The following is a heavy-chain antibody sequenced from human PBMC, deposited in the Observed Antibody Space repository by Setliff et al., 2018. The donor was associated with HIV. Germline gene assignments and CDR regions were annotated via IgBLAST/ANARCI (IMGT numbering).Heavy chain of an antibody. CDR2: INHSGST. D-gene: IGHD6-6*01. J-gene: IGHJ3*02. CDR3: AGDSGSGAFDI. CDR1: DESFSAYY. Sequence: SETLSLTCAVFDESFSAYYWSWIRQPPGKGLEWIGEINHSGSTNYNPSLKSRVTISVDTSKNQFSLKLSSVTAADTAVYYCAGDSGSGAFDIWGQGTMVTVSS. V-gene: IGHV4-34*01.